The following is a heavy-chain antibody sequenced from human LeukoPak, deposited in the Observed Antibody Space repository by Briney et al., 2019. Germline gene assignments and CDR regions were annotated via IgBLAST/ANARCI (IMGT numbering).Heavy chain of an antibody. CDR2: IIPIFGTA. CDR3: ARGLGLKQLAYAFYI. D-gene: IGHD6-6*01. J-gene: IGHJ3*02. V-gene: IGHV1-69*01. CDR1: GGSFSSYA. Sequence: SVKVSCKASGGSFSSYAISWVRQAPGQGLEWMGGIIPIFGTANYAQKFQGRVTITAYESTSTAYMELSSLRSEDTALYYCARGLGLKQLAYAFYIWGQGTMVTVSS.